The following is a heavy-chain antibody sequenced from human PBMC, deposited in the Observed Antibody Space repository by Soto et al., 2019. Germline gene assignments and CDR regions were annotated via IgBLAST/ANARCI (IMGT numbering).Heavy chain of an antibody. CDR2: IYYSGST. Sequence: QVQLQESGPGLVKPSQTLSLTCTVSGGSISSGGYYWSWIRQHPGKGLEWIGYIYYSGSTYYNPSLKIRFTISVDTSKNQYSLKLSSVTAADTAVYYCARTNTYYDILTGPLDYWGQGTLVTVSS. D-gene: IGHD3-9*01. CDR1: GGSISSGGYY. CDR3: ARTNTYYDILTGPLDY. V-gene: IGHV4-31*03. J-gene: IGHJ4*02.